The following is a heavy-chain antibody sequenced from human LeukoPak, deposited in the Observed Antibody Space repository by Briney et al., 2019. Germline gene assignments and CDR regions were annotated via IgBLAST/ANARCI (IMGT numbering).Heavy chain of an antibody. CDR2: IKKDGSEK. V-gene: IGHV3-7*03. CDR1: GFTVSSNY. J-gene: IGHJ4*02. CDR3: ARHSSGQPFDY. D-gene: IGHD6-19*01. Sequence: GGSLRLSCAASGFTVSSNYMNWVRQAPGNALEWVAYIKKDGSEKYYVDSVKGRFTISRDNAKNSLYLQMNGLRAEDTAVYYCARHSSGQPFDYWGQGTLVTVSS.